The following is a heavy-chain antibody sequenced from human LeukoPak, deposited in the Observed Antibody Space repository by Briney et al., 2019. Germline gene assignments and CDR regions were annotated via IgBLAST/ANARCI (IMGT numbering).Heavy chain of an antibody. Sequence: EASVTVSCTASGGTFSSYAISWVRQAPGQGLEWMGGIIPIFGTANYAQKFQGRVTITADESTSTAYMELSSLRSEDTAVYYCASSPYDYVWGTFFPWGQGTLVTVSS. CDR1: GGTFSSYA. D-gene: IGHD3-16*01. CDR3: ASSPYDYVWGTFFP. V-gene: IGHV1-69*13. CDR2: IIPIFGTA. J-gene: IGHJ5*02.